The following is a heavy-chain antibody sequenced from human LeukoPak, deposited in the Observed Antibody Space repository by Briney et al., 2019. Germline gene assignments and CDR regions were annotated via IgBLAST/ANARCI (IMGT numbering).Heavy chain of an antibody. V-gene: IGHV3-30*03. D-gene: IGHD6-13*01. CDR1: GFTFSSNG. CDR2: ISHDGSDK. Sequence: GGSLRLSCVSSGFTFSSNGMHWVRQAPGKGLAWVAVISHDGSDKYYGDSVKGRFSISRDNSKNTQYLQMNSLRAEDTARYYCARDRSISWAVDYWGQGTLLTVSS. J-gene: IGHJ4*02. CDR3: ARDRSISWAVDY.